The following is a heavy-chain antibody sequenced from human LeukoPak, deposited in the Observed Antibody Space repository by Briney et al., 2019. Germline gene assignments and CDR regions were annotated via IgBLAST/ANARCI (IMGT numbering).Heavy chain of an antibody. J-gene: IGHJ6*02. CDR2: ISYDGSNK. D-gene: IGHD4-23*01. Sequence: GGSLRLSCAASGFTFSSYAMHWVRQAPGKGLEWVAVISYDGSNKYYADSVKGRFTISRDNAKNTLYLQMNSLRAEDTAVYYCASSSPTVVSDTYYYYAMDVWGQGTTVTVSS. CDR1: GFTFSSYA. CDR3: ASSSPTVVSDTYYYYAMDV. V-gene: IGHV3-30-3*01.